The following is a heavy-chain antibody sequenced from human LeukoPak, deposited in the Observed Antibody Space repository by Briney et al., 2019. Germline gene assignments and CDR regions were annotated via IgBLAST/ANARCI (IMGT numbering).Heavy chain of an antibody. Sequence: GGSLRLSCAASGFTFSDYYMSWIRRAPGKGLEWVSYISSSGSTIYYADSVKGRFTISRDNAKNSLYLQMNSLRAEDTAVYYCARVYPAYDFWSGYYGSRHYYGMDVWGQGTTVTVSS. CDR1: GFTFSDYY. CDR2: ISSSGSTI. V-gene: IGHV3-11*01. J-gene: IGHJ6*02. D-gene: IGHD3-3*01. CDR3: ARVYPAYDFWSGYYGSRHYYGMDV.